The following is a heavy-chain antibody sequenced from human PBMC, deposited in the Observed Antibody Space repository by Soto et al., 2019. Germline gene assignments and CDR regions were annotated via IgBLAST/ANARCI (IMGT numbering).Heavy chain of an antibody. CDR2: IIPIFGTA. CDR3: ARDPGRIAAAGTVYYGMDV. D-gene: IGHD6-13*01. Sequence: QVQLVQSGAAVKKPGSSVKVSCKASGGTFSSYAISWVRQAPGQGLEWMGGIIPIFGTANYAQKFQGSVTITADESTSTAYMELSSLRSEDTAVYYCARDPGRIAAAGTVYYGMDVWGQGTTVTVSS. V-gene: IGHV1-69*12. CDR1: GGTFSSYA. J-gene: IGHJ6*02.